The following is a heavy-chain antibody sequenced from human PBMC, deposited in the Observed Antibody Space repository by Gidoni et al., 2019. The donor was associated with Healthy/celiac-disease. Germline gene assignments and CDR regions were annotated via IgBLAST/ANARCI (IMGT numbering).Heavy chain of an antibody. CDR2: IIHSGST. D-gene: IGHD3-10*01. Sequence: QVQLQQWGAGLLKPSETLSLTCATYGGSFSGSYWRWIRQPPGKGLEWIGDIIHSGSTNYNPSRMSRVTIAVATSMNQFSLKLSSLTAVYTAVYYCSRFGLVRGVDYWGQGTLVTVSS. V-gene: IGHV4-34*12. CDR3: SRFGLVRGVDY. J-gene: IGHJ4*02. CDR1: GGSFSGSY.